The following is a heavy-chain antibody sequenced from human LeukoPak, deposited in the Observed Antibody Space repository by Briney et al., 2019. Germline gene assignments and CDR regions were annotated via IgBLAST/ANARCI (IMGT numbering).Heavy chain of an antibody. Sequence: PGGSLRLSCAASGFSFSDHYMSWIRQAPGKGLEWVGFIRSKAYGGTTEYAASVKGRFTISRDDSKSIAYLQMNSLKTEDTAVYYCNLPLWTSGYCSGGSCYLNAFDIWGQGTMVTVSS. D-gene: IGHD2-15*01. V-gene: IGHV3-49*03. CDR3: NLPLWTSGYCSGGSCYLNAFDI. CDR2: IRSKAYGGTT. CDR1: GFSFSDHY. J-gene: IGHJ3*02.